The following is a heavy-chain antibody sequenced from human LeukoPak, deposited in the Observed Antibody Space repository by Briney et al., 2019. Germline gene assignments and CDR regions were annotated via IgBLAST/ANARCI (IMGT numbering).Heavy chain of an antibody. Sequence: SETLSLTCFVSGDSITSRSSYWGWIRQPPGKNLGWIGNVYFNGRTSYNPSLKTRVTISVDTSRNHFSLKLTSVTAADTAVYYCARRGNGSFYYFDDWGQGTLVTVSS. CDR1: GDSITSRSSY. V-gene: IGHV4-39*02. J-gene: IGHJ4*02. CDR3: ARRGNGSFYYFDD. D-gene: IGHD1-26*01. CDR2: VYFNGRT.